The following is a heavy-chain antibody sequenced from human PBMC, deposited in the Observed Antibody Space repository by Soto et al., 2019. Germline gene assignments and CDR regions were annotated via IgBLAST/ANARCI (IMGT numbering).Heavy chain of an antibody. J-gene: IGHJ6*02. V-gene: IGHV4-59*01. CDR3: ARLYCSGDNCYSGYYYGLDV. D-gene: IGHD2-15*01. Sequence: SETLSLTCTVSGGSISDYYWNWIRQPPGKGLEWIDFIYYSGSANYNPSLKSRVTISVDTSKNHFSLKLSSVTAADTAVYYCARLYCSGDNCYSGYYYGLDVWGQGTTVTVSS. CDR2: IYYSGSA. CDR1: GGSISDYY.